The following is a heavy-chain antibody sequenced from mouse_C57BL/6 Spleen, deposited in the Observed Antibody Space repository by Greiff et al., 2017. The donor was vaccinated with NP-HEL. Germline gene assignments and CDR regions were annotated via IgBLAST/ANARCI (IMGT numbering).Heavy chain of an antibody. J-gene: IGHJ4*01. Sequence: VKLVESGAELVRPGTSVKMSCKASGYTFTNYWIGWAKQRPGHGLEWIGDIYPGGGYTNYNEKFKGKATLTADKSSSTAYMQFSSLTSEDSAIYYCARWGYDRDYAMDYWGQGTSVTVSS. V-gene: IGHV1-63*01. CDR3: ARWGYDRDYAMDY. D-gene: IGHD2-2*01. CDR2: IYPGGGYT. CDR1: GYTFTNYW.